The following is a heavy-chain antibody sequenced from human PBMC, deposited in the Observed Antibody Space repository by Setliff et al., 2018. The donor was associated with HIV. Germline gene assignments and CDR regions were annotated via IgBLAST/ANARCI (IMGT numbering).Heavy chain of an antibody. CDR2: IIPIFGTA. CDR3: AREVGTYSGSYAVADGFDI. Sequence: ASVKVSCKASGGTFSSYAISWVRQAPGQGLEWIGGIIPIFGTANYAQKFQGRATITTDESTGTTYMELSSLRSEDTAVYYCAREVGTYSGSYAVADGFDIWGQGTMVTVS. V-gene: IGHV1-69*05. CDR1: GGTFSSYA. J-gene: IGHJ3*02. D-gene: IGHD1-26*01.